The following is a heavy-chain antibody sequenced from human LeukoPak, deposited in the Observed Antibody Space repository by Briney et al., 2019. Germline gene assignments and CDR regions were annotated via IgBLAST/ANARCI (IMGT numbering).Heavy chain of an antibody. Sequence: GGALRLSCAASGFPVSSYYMSWVRQAPGKGLEWVSVIYIGGRTYYADSVTGRFTISTDNSKNTLYLQMNSLRAEDTPVYYCARCLGGDYVSDTYWYFDLWGRGSLVTVSS. CDR3: ARCLGGDYVSDTYWYFDL. CDR2: IYIGGRT. CDR1: GFPVSSYY. J-gene: IGHJ2*01. D-gene: IGHD4-17*01. V-gene: IGHV3-53*01.